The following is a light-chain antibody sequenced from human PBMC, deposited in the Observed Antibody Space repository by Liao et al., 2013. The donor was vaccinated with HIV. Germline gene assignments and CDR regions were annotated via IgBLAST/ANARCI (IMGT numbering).Light chain of an antibody. J-gene: IGLJ2*01. CDR3: YSAADNNHVV. V-gene: IGLV3-27*01. CDR2: KDS. Sequence: SYELTQPPSVSVSPGQTARITCSGDALPKQYAYWYQQKPGQAPVLLIYKDSERPSGIPERFSGSSSGTTVTLTISGAQVEDEADYYCYSAADNNHVVFGGGTKLTVL. CDR1: ALPKQY.